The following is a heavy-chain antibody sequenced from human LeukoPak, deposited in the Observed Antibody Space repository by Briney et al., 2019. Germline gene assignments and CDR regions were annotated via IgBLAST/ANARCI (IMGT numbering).Heavy chain of an antibody. CDR1: GYTFTGYY. CDR2: INPNSGGT. Sequence: ASVKVSCKASGYTFTGYYMHWVRQAPGQGLEWMGWINPNSGGTNYAQKFQGRVTMTRDTSNSTAYMELSRLRSDDTAVYYCARLLTYYDSSGYLRGTQGTPHDAFDIWGQGTMVTVSS. J-gene: IGHJ3*02. CDR3: ARLLTYYDSSGYLRGTQGTPHDAFDI. D-gene: IGHD3-22*01. V-gene: IGHV1-2*02.